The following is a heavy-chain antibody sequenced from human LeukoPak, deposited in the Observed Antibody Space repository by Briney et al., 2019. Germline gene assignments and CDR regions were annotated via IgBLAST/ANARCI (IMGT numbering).Heavy chain of an antibody. CDR3: ASGDYVDY. D-gene: IGHD4-17*01. CDR2: ISSGGSNK. Sequence: GGSLRLSCAASGFTFSYYGMHWVRQAPGKGLEWVALISSGGSNKYYADSVKGRFTISRDNSKNTLYLQMSSLRAEDTAIYYCASGDYVDYWGQGTLATVSS. J-gene: IGHJ4*02. CDR1: GFTFSYYG. V-gene: IGHV3-30*03.